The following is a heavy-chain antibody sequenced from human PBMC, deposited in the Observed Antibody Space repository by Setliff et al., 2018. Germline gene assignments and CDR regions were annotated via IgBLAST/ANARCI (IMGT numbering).Heavy chain of an antibody. CDR2: IRAGSDNI. V-gene: IGHV3-9*01. CDR3: ARGHCTTISCFLDH. CDR1: GFIFDDYA. Sequence: SLKISCAASGFIFDDYAMHWVRQAPGKGLEWVSGIRAGSDNIAYADSVKGRFTISRDNAKNSLYLQLDSLRPDDTAFYYCARGHCTTISCFLDHWVQGIMVTVSS. J-gene: IGHJ4*02. D-gene: IGHD2-8*01.